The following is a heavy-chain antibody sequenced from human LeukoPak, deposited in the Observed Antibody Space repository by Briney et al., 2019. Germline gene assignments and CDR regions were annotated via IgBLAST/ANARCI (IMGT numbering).Heavy chain of an antibody. CDR2: ISYDGSNK. Sequence: GGSLRLSCAAAGFAFSSYGMHWVRQAPGKGLEWVAVISYDGSNKYYADSVKGRFTISRDNSKNTLYLQMNSLRAEDTAVYYCAKEEHDSSGYYLWGQGTLVTVSS. V-gene: IGHV3-30*18. D-gene: IGHD3-22*01. CDR3: AKEEHDSSGYYL. CDR1: GFAFSSYG. J-gene: IGHJ5*02.